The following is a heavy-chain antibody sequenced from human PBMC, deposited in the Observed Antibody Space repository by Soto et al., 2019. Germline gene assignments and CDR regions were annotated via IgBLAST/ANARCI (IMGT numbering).Heavy chain of an antibody. Sequence: QVQLVQSGAEVKKPGSSVKVTCKASGAIFSSNAISWVRQAPGQGLEWMGGILPIFGRTNYAQKFQGRVTITADESTRTADMEMSSLTSEDTAVYYCATGGRGSSYAPRFYVEYLGQGTLVTVSS. V-gene: IGHV1-69*01. CDR2: ILPIFGRT. CDR3: ATGGRGSSYAPRFYVEY. CDR1: GAIFSSNA. D-gene: IGHD5-18*01. J-gene: IGHJ4*02.